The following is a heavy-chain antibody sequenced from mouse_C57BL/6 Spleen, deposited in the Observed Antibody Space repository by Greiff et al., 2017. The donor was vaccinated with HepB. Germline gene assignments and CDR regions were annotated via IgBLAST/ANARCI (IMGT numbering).Heavy chain of an antibody. Sequence: VKLQQSGAELARPGASVKLSCKASGYTFTSYGISWVKQRTGQGLEWIGEIYPRSGNTYYNEKFKGKATLTADKSSSTAYMELRSLTSEDSAVYFCARHWDKGAWFAYWGQGTLVTVSA. CDR3: ARHWDKGAWFAY. J-gene: IGHJ3*01. CDR1: GYTFTSYG. D-gene: IGHD4-1*01. V-gene: IGHV1-81*01. CDR2: IYPRSGNT.